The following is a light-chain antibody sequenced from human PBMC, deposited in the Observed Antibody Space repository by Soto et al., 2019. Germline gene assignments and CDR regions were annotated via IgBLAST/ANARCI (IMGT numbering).Light chain of an antibody. CDR3: QQYSSYSRT. V-gene: IGKV1-5*03. CDR2: KAS. J-gene: IGKJ1*01. Sequence: DIQMTQSPSTLSASVGDRVTITCRASQSISSWLAWYQQKPGKAPKLLIYKASSLESGVPSRFSGSGSGTEFTLTISSLQPDDFATYSCQQYSSYSRTFGQGTKLAIK. CDR1: QSISSW.